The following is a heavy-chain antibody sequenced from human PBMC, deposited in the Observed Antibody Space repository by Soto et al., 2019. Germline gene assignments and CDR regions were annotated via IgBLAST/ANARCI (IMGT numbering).Heavy chain of an antibody. Sequence: ASVKVSCKASGYTFTSYGINWVRQAPGQGLEWMGVIEPSGGSRSYTQKFQGRVTMTRDTSTSTVYMELSSLRSEDTAVYYCARTTMTFYYFDFWGQGTLVTVSS. CDR1: GYTFTSYG. J-gene: IGHJ4*02. CDR3: ARTTMTFYYFDF. V-gene: IGHV1-46*01. CDR2: IEPSGGSR. D-gene: IGHD4-17*01.